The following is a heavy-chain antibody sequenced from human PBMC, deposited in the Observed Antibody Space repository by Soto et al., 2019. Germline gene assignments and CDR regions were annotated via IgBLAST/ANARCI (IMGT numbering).Heavy chain of an antibody. J-gene: IGHJ5*02. CDR3: AGSYSGSFYGYDT. CDR1: GGSISSYH. CDR2: VFYTGST. Sequence: SETLSLTCTVSGGSISSYHWSWIRQSPGKGLEWIGYVFYTGSTKYNPALKRRVTISVDTSKNQFSLKLSSVSAADTGLYYCAGSYSGSFYGYDTWGQGMLFTVSS. V-gene: IGHV4-59*01. D-gene: IGHD1-26*01.